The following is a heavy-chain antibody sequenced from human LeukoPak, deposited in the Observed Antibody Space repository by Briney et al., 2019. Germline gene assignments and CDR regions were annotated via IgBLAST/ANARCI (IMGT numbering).Heavy chain of an antibody. Sequence: PGGSLRLSCAASGLTFRNYWMSWIRQAPGKGLEWAAHISEDGRNKYYVDSVKGRFTISRDNAKNSLYLQINSLRVEDTAVYYCVYWSGKYYVTGETPANSWGQGTLVTVSS. CDR1: GLTFRNYW. CDR3: VYWSGKYYVTGETPANS. D-gene: IGHD3-10*02. CDR2: ISEDGRNK. J-gene: IGHJ4*02. V-gene: IGHV3-7*01.